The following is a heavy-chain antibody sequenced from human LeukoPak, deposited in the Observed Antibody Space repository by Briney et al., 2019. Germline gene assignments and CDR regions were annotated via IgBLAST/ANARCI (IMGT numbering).Heavy chain of an antibody. J-gene: IGHJ4*02. V-gene: IGHV3-23*01. D-gene: IGHD2-15*01. CDR3: AKVRGGYCSGGSCGYFDY. Sequence: GGSLRLSCAASGCTFSSYAMSWVRQAPGKGLEWVSAISGSGGSTYYADSVKGRFTISRDNSKNTLYLQMNSLRAEDTAVYYCAKVRGGYCSGGSCGYFDYWGQGTLVTVSS. CDR2: ISGSGGST. CDR1: GCTFSSYA.